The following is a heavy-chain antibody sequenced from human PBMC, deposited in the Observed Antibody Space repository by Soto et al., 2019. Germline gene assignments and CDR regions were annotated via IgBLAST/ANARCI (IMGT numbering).Heavy chain of an antibody. V-gene: IGHV4-61*01. CDR1: GGSVSSGSYY. CDR2: IYYSGST. Sequence: SETLSLTCTVSGGSVSSGSYYWSWIRQPPGKGLEWIGYIYYSGSTNYNPSLKSRVTISVDASKNQFSLKLSSVTAADTAVYYCARAPIYCTNGVCYLENNWFDPWGQGTLVTVSS. D-gene: IGHD2-8*01. CDR3: ARAPIYCTNGVCYLENNWFDP. J-gene: IGHJ5*02.